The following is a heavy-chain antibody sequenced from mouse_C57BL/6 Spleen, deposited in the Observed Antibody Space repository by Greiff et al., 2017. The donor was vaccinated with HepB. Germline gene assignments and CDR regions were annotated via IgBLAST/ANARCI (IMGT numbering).Heavy chain of an antibody. CDR2: INPSSGYT. CDR1: GYTFTSYW. J-gene: IGHJ4*01. V-gene: IGHV1-7*01. Sequence: QVQLQQSGAELAKPGASVKLSCKASGYTFTSYWMHWVKQRPGQGLEWIGYINPSSGYTKYNQKFKDKATLTADKSSSTAYMQLSSLTYEDSAVYYCVSSSWDYYAMDYWGQGTSVTVSS. CDR3: VSSSWDYYAMDY. D-gene: IGHD1-1*01.